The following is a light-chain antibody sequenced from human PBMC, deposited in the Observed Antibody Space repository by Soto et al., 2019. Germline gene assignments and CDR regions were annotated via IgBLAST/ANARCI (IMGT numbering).Light chain of an antibody. CDR3: QQTDNFPWT. Sequence: DIQMTQSPSSVSASVGDRVTITCRASQGISNWLAWYQKRPGRAPKLLIYDASTLQSGVPSRFSGGGSGTDFTLTISSLQPEDYAIYFCQQTDNFPWTFGQGTKVEIK. J-gene: IGKJ1*01. CDR2: DAS. CDR1: QGISNW. V-gene: IGKV1-12*01.